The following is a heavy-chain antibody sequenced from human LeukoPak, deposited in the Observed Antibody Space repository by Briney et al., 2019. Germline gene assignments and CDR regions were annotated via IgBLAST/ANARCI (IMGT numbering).Heavy chain of an antibody. CDR2: FDLEDGET. V-gene: IGHV1-24*01. CDR3: ATSWFGGISGYVFGMDV. Sequence: ASVKVSCKVSGYTLTELSMHWVRQAPGQGPEWMGGFDLEDGETSYAQKFQGRVTMTEDTTTDTAYMDLSSLRSEDTAVYYCATSWFGGISGYVFGMDVWGKGTTVTVSS. CDR1: GYTLTELS. D-gene: IGHD5-12*01. J-gene: IGHJ6*04.